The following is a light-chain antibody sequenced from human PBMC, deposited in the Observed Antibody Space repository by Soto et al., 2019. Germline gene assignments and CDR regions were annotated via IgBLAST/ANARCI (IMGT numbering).Light chain of an antibody. V-gene: IGKV3-11*01. CDR1: QSVSSY. CDR2: DAS. J-gene: IGKJ4*01. Sequence: ETVLTHSPATLSLSPGEIAILSCRASQSVSSYLAWYQQKPGQAPRLLIYDASNRASGIPARFSGSGSGTDFTLTIGSLEPEDSAVYYCQQRINWPLTFGGGTKVDIK. CDR3: QQRINWPLT.